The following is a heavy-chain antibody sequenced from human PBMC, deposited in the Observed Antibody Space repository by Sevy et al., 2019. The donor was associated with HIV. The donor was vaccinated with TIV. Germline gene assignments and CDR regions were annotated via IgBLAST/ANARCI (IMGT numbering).Heavy chain of an antibody. CDR2: INPNSGGT. V-gene: IGHV1-2*02. J-gene: IGHJ4*02. CDR3: ARERGDPYSSCWYIDY. Sequence: ASVKVSCKASGYTFTGYYMHWVRQAPGQGLEWMGWINPNSGGTNYAQKFQGRVTMTRDTSISTAYMELSRLRSEVTAVYSCARERGDPYSSCWYIDYWGQGTLVTVSS. D-gene: IGHD6-13*01. CDR1: GYTFTGYY.